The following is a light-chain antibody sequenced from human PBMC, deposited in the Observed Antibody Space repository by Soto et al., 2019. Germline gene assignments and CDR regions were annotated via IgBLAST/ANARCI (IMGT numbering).Light chain of an antibody. CDR2: WAS. CDR1: QSVLYSSNNKNY. V-gene: IGKV4-1*01. Sequence: DIVMTQSPDSLAVSLGERATINCKSSQSVLYSSNNKNYLAWYQQKQGQPPKLLIYWASTRESGVPDRFSGSRSVTDFTLTISSLQAEDVAVYYCQQYYSTPWTFGQGTKVEIK. J-gene: IGKJ1*01. CDR3: QQYYSTPWT.